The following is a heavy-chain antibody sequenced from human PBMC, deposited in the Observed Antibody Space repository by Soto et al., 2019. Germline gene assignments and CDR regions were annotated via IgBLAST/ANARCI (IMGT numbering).Heavy chain of an antibody. J-gene: IGHJ4*02. Sequence: SETLSLTCAVSGGSISSGGYSWSWIRQPPGKGLEWIGYIYHSGSTYYNPSLKSRVTISVDRSKNQLSLKLSSVTAADTAVYYCARTITYYYDSSGYYFDYWGQGTLVTVSS. CDR1: GGSISSGGYS. CDR3: ARTITYYYDSSGYYFDY. D-gene: IGHD3-22*01. V-gene: IGHV4-30-2*01. CDR2: IYHSGST.